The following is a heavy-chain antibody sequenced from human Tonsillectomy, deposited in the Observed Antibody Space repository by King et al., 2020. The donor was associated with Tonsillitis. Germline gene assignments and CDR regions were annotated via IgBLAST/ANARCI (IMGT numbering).Heavy chain of an antibody. CDR1: GGTFSNYA. J-gene: IGHJ5*02. D-gene: IGHD2-2*01. CDR2: INPIFDTA. V-gene: IGHV1-69*01. Sequence: QLVQSGAEVKKPGSSVKVSCKASGGTFSNYAFSWVRQAPGQGLVWVGGINPIFDTAKYAEKLKGRLIITADESTSTAYMELTSLTSEDTAVYYCARGSAIPSTWFDPWGQGTLVIVSS. CDR3: ARGSAIPSTWFDP.